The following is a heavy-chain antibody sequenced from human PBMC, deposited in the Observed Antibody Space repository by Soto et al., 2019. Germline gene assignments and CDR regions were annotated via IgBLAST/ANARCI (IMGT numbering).Heavy chain of an antibody. Sequence: PGGSLRLSCVASGFTFSTYAMTWVRQAPGKGLEWVSIISRSGDSTYYADSVKGRFTISRDNSKNTLYLQMNNLRAEDTAVYYCAKDLEFCSGTSCYPRSDFDYWGQGTLVTVSS. CDR2: ISRSGDST. J-gene: IGHJ4*02. CDR3: AKDLEFCSGTSCYPRSDFDY. D-gene: IGHD2-2*01. CDR1: GFTFSTYA. V-gene: IGHV3-23*01.